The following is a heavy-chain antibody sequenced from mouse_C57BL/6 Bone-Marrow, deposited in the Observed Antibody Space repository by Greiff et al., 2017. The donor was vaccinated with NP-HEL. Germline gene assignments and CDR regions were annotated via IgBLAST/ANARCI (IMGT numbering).Heavy chain of an antibody. CDR3: ARRFHYYGSGGYFDV. J-gene: IGHJ1*03. Sequence: EVKLVESGGGLVKPGGSLKLSCAASGFTFSDYGMHWVRQAPEKGLEWVAYISSGSSTIYYADTVKGRFPISRDNATNTLFLQMTSLRSEDTAMYYCARRFHYYGSGGYFDVWGTGTTVTVSS. CDR2: ISSGSSTI. D-gene: IGHD1-1*01. CDR1: GFTFSDYG. V-gene: IGHV5-17*01.